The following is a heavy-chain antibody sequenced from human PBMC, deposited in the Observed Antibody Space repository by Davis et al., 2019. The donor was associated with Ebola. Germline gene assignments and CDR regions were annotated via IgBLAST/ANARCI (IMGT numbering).Heavy chain of an antibody. CDR2: ISYDGSNK. V-gene: IGHV3-30*18. CDR3: AKGSSRIVVVMAAMDY. CDR1: GFTFSSYG. D-gene: IGHD3-22*01. Sequence: GESLKISCAASGFTFSSYGMHWVRQAPGKGLEWVAVISYDGSNKYYADSVKGRFTISRDNSKNSLCLQMNSLRTEDTALYYCAKGSSRIVVVMAAMDYWGQGTLVTVSS. J-gene: IGHJ4*02.